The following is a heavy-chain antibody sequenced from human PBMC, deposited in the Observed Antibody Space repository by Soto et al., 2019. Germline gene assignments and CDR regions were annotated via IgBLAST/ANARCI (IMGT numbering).Heavy chain of an antibody. CDR3: AAWDSSNNP. D-gene: IGHD1-26*01. CDR1: GNIFSNFW. J-gene: IGHJ5*02. CDR2: INPDGSAE. Sequence: GGSLRLSCVASGNIFSNFWMNWVLQTPGRGLEWVAKINPDGSAETYVDYVKGRFTVSRDNAKNSLYLQMNSLRGEDTAVYFCAAWDSSNNPWGQGTLVTVSS. V-gene: IGHV3-7*01.